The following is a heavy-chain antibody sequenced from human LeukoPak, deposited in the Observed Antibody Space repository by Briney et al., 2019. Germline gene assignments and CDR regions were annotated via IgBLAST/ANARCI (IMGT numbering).Heavy chain of an antibody. D-gene: IGHD6-19*01. Sequence: SETLSLTCSVSGGSVSSYYWSWIRQPPGKGLEWIGYIYYSGSTNYNPSLKSRATISVDTSKNQFSLKLSSVTAADTAVYYCARILYTSGWYSFDYWGQGTLVTVSS. CDR1: GGSVSSYY. CDR2: IYYSGST. V-gene: IGHV4-59*02. CDR3: ARILYTSGWYSFDY. J-gene: IGHJ4*02.